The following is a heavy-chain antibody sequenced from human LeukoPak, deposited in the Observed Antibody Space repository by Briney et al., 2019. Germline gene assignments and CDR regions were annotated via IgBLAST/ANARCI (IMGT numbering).Heavy chain of an antibody. V-gene: IGHV5-51*01. Sequence: GESLKISCEGSGYTFTNHWIGWVRQMSGKGLEWMGIIYPGDSDTRYSPSFQGQVTLSADRSISTAYLLWGSLMASDTAMYFCATGVVGPSSGLTYFDYWGQGTLVTVSS. D-gene: IGHD6-25*01. CDR3: ATGVVGPSSGLTYFDY. J-gene: IGHJ4*02. CDR2: IYPGDSDT. CDR1: GYTFTNHW.